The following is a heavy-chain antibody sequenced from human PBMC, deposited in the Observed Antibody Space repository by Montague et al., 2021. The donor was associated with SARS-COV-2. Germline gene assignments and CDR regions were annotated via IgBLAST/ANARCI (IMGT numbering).Heavy chain of an antibody. D-gene: IGHD6-25*01. J-gene: IGHJ4*02. CDR1: GGSISSGSYY. V-gene: IGHV4-39*01. CDR2: IHSSGST. Sequence: SETLSLTCTVAGGSISSGSYYWGWIRQPPGKGLEWIGNIHSSGSTYYKSRVTIPVDTSKNQFSLKVTSVTAADTAVYYCARRLGGSGWLDYWGQGTLVTVSS. CDR3: ARRLGGSGWLDY.